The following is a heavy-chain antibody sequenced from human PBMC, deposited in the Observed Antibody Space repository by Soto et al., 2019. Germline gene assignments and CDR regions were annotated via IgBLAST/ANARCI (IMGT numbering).Heavy chain of an antibody. J-gene: IGHJ4*02. Sequence: QLQLQESGSGLVKPSQTLSLTCAVSGGSISSGGYSWSWIRQPPGKGLEWIGYIYHSGSTYYNPSLKRRVTISVDRSKTQFSLKLSSVTAADTAVYYCASLYGGTARVDYWGQGTLVTVSS. V-gene: IGHV4-30-2*01. CDR2: IYHSGST. D-gene: IGHD4-17*01. CDR3: ASLYGGTARVDY. CDR1: GGSISSGGYS.